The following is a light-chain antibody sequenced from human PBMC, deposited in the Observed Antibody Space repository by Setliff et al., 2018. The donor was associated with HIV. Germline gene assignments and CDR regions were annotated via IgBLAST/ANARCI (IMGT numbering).Light chain of an antibody. Sequence: QSALTQPASVSGSPGQSITVSCTGTTNDVGNYNYVSWYQQHPGKAPKLMIYDVTNRPSGVSNRFSGSKSGNTASLTISGLQAEDENDYYCCSYAESSPVVFGGGTKVTVL. CDR3: CSYAESSPVV. V-gene: IGLV2-14*03. CDR2: DVT. J-gene: IGLJ2*01. CDR1: TNDVGNYNY.